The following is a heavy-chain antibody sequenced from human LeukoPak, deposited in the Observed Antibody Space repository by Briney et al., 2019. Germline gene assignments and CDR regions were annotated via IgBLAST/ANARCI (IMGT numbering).Heavy chain of an antibody. CDR1: GYAFTGYY. CDR2: ISAYNGNT. Sequence: GASVKVSCKASGYAFTGYYMHWVRQAPGQGLEWMGWISAYNGNTNYAQKLQGRVTMTTDTSTSTAYMELRSLRSDDTAVYYCARDLPITMIVVVGSYYFDYWGQGTLVTVSS. V-gene: IGHV1-18*04. CDR3: ARDLPITMIVVVGSYYFDY. J-gene: IGHJ4*02. D-gene: IGHD3-22*01.